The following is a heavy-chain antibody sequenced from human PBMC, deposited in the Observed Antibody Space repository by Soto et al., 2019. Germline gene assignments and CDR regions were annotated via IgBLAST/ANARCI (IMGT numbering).Heavy chain of an antibody. V-gene: IGHV3-23*01. Sequence: GGSLRLSCAVSGVTFSSCAMSWVRQALGKGLEWVSAISGSGGSTSYADSVKGRFTISRDNSKNTLYLQMTSLRAEATAVYYCAVILYFRTGVSASYFVFSGPGPLVTV. J-gene: IGHJ4*02. CDR3: AVILYFRTGVSASYFVF. CDR2: ISGSGGST. CDR1: GVTFSSCA. D-gene: IGHD2-15*01.